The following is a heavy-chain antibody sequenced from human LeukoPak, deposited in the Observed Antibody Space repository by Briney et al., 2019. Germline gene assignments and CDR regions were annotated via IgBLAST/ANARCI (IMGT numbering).Heavy chain of an antibody. Sequence: PGGSLRLSCSASGFTFSSYTMNWVRQAPGKGLEWVSYISTSSGSIYYADSVKGRFTISRDNAKNSLYLQMNSLRDDDTAVYYCARGGGFCTGTSCYTDYWGQGTLVTVSS. CDR1: GFTFSSYT. CDR2: ISTSSGSI. D-gene: IGHD2-2*02. J-gene: IGHJ4*02. CDR3: ARGGGFCTGTSCYTDY. V-gene: IGHV3-48*02.